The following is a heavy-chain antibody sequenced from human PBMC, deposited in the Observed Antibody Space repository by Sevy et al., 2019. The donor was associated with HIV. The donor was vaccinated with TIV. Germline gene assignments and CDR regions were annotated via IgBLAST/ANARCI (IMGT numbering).Heavy chain of an antibody. V-gene: IGHV3-30-3*01. CDR1: AFTFSSYA. Sequence: GGSLRLSCAASAFTFSSYAMHWVRQAPGKGLEWVAVISYDGSNKYYADSVKGRFTISRDNSKNTQYLQMNSLRAEDTAVYYCARDRDFWSGPRWRYMDVWGKGTTVTVSS. D-gene: IGHD3-3*01. CDR2: ISYDGSNK. CDR3: ARDRDFWSGPRWRYMDV. J-gene: IGHJ6*03.